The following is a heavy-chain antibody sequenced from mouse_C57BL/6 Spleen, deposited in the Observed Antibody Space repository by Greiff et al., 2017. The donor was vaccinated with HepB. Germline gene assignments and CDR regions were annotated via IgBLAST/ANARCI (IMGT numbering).Heavy chain of an antibody. J-gene: IGHJ3*01. CDR1: GYTFTSYW. V-gene: IGHV1-61*01. D-gene: IGHD2-4*01. CDR2: IYPSDSET. CDR3: ARSAIYYDYAWFAY. Sequence: QVQLQQPGAELVRPGSSVKLSCKASGYTFTSYWMDWVKQRPGQGLEWIGNIYPSDSETHYNQKFKDKATLTVDKSSSTAYMQLSSLTSEDSAVYYWARSAIYYDYAWFAYWGQGTLVTVSA.